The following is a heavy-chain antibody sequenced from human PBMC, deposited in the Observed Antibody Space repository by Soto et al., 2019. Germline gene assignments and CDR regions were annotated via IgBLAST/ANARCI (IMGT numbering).Heavy chain of an antibody. CDR1: GYTFTSYG. D-gene: IGHD3-22*01. V-gene: IGHV1-18*01. CDR2: ISAYNGNT. CDR3: ARDSGDSSGYYPIYY. Sequence: QVQLVQSGAEVKKPGASVKVSCKASGYTFTSYGITWVRQAPGQGLEWMGWISAYNGNTNYAQKLQGRATMTTDTSTTTAYIELSSLRYDDKAVYSCARDSGDSSGYYPIYYWGQGTLVTVS. J-gene: IGHJ4*02.